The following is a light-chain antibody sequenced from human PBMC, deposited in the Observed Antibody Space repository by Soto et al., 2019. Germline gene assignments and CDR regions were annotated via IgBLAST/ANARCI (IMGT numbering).Light chain of an antibody. CDR3: QLYNSYST. V-gene: IGKV1-17*01. J-gene: IGKJ1*01. CDR1: QGIRND. Sequence: DIQMTQSPSSLSASVGDRVTITCRASQGIRNDLGWYQQKPGKAPKLLIYDASRLESGVPSRFSGSGSGTEFTLTISSLQPDDFATYYCQLYNSYSTFGQGTKVDIK. CDR2: DAS.